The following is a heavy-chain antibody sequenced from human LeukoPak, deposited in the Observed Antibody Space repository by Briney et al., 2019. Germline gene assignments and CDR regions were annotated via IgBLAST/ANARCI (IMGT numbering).Heavy chain of an antibody. CDR2: ISGSGGST. CDR1: GFTFSSYA. Sequence: GGSLRLSCAASGFTFSSYAMSWVRQAPGKGLEWVSAISGSGGSTYYAGSVKGRFTISRDNSKNTLYLQMNSLRAEDTAVYYCAKDASGQGEFYYYYYMDVWGKGTTVTVSS. J-gene: IGHJ6*03. D-gene: IGHD3-16*01. V-gene: IGHV3-23*01. CDR3: AKDASGQGEFYYYYYMDV.